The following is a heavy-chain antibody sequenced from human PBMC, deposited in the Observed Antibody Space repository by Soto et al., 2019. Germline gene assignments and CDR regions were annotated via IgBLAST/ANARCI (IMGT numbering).Heavy chain of an antibody. V-gene: IGHV3-53*01. CDR3: ARFSGYYDSSLD. J-gene: IGHJ4*02. Sequence: GGSLRLSCAASGFPFSSYAVHWVRLAPGKGLEWVSVIYSGGSTYYADSVKGRFTISRDNSKNTLYLQMNSLRAEDTAVYYCARFSGYYDSSLDWGQGTLVTVSS. CDR2: IYSGGST. CDR1: GFPFSSYA. D-gene: IGHD3-22*01.